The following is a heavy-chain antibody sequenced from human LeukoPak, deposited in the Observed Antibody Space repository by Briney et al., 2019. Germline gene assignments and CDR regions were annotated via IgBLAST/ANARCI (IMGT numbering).Heavy chain of an antibody. V-gene: IGHV4-61*02. D-gene: IGHD2-21*02. J-gene: IGHJ4*02. CDR3: ARDQDCGGDCYTFDY. CDR1: GGSISSGTYY. Sequence: SQTLSLTCTVSGGSISSGTYYWSWIRQPAGKGLEWIGRIYTSGNTNYNPSLKSRVTISVDTSKNQFSLKLSSVIAADTAVYYCARDQDCGGDCYTFDYWGQGTLVTVSS. CDR2: IYTSGNT.